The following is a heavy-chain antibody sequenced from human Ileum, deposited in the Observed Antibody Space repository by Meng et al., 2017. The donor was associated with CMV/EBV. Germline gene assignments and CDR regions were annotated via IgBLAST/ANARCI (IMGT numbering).Heavy chain of an antibody. CDR1: FPDYY. V-gene: IGHV1-2*02. D-gene: IGHD3-10*01. CDR2: VDPNSGGT. J-gene: IGHJ4*02. CDR3: ARDELFGATGSGRGWIDS. Sequence: FPDYYIHWVRQAPGRGLEWMEWVDPNSGGTNYAQKFRGRVTMTRDTSITTAYMELSRLRSDDTALYYCARDELFGATGSGRGWIDSWGQGTLVTVSS.